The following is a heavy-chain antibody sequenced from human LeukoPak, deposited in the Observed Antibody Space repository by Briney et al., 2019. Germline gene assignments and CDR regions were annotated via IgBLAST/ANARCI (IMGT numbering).Heavy chain of an antibody. CDR3: ARDYISGSYYYGMDV. CDR2: ISSSGSTE. Sequence: GGSLRLSCAASGFTFSSYNLNWVRQAPGKGLEWVSYISSSGSTEDYADSVRGRFTISRDNVKNSLYLQMNSLRAEDTAVYYCARDYISGSYYYGMDVWGQGTTVTVSS. CDR1: GFTFSSYN. J-gene: IGHJ6*02. D-gene: IGHD1-26*01. V-gene: IGHV3-48*03.